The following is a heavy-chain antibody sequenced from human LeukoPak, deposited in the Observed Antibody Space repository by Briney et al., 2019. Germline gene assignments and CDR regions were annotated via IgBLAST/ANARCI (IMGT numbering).Heavy chain of an antibody. CDR1: GYSISSGYY. CDR2: IYHSGST. J-gene: IGHJ4*02. V-gene: IGHV4-38-2*01. CDR3: AGNLVMVRGLIADY. Sequence: SETPSLTCAVSGYSISSGYYWGWIRQPPGKGLEWIGSIYHSGSTYSSPSLKSRLTISVDTSKNQFSLRLSSVTAADTAVYYCAGNLVMVRGLIADYWGQGTLVTVSS. D-gene: IGHD3-10*01.